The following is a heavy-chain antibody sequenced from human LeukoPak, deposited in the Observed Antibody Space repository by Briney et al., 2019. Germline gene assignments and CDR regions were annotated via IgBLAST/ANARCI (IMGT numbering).Heavy chain of an antibody. CDR3: AKAVVPAAILGNWFDP. Sequence: GGSLRLSCAASGFTFDDYAMDWVRQAPGKGLEWVSCISWNSGSIGYADSVKGRFTISRDNAKNSLYLQMNSLRAEDTALYYCAKAVVPAAILGNWFDPWGQGTLVTVSS. D-gene: IGHD2-2*02. V-gene: IGHV3-9*01. CDR2: ISWNSGSI. CDR1: GFTFDDYA. J-gene: IGHJ5*02.